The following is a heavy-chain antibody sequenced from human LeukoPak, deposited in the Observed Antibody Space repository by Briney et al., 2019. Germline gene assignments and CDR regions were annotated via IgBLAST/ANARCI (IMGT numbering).Heavy chain of an antibody. CDR3: ARDSYDFNNWFDP. Sequence: GGSLRLSCAASGFTFSDYYMSWIRQAPGKGLEWVSYISSSGSTIYYADSVKGRFTISRDNAKNSLYLQMNSLRAEDTAVYYCARDSYDFNNWFDPWGQGTLVTVSS. CDR1: GFTFSDYY. D-gene: IGHD3/OR15-3a*01. J-gene: IGHJ5*02. V-gene: IGHV3-11*04. CDR2: ISSSGSTI.